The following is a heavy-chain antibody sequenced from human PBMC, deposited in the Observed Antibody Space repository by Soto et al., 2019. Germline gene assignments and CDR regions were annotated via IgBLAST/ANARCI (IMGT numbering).Heavy chain of an antibody. CDR2: IYTSGST. Sequence: SETLSLTCTVSGGSISSYYWSWIRQPAGKGLEWIGRIYTSGSTNYNPSLKSRVTMSVDTSKNQSSLKLSSVTAADTAVYYCARDSSSGYYSPTSYFDYWGQGTLVTVSS. D-gene: IGHD3-22*01. J-gene: IGHJ4*02. CDR3: ARDSSSGYYSPTSYFDY. CDR1: GGSISSYY. V-gene: IGHV4-4*07.